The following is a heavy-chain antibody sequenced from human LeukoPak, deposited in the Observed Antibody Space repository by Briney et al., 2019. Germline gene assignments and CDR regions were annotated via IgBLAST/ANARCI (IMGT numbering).Heavy chain of an antibody. CDR1: GGSVSSGSYY. CDR3: ASTGVVAATRSFDP. D-gene: IGHD2-15*01. Sequence: SETLSLTCTVSGGSVSSGSYYWSWIRQPPGKGLEWIGYIYYSGSTNYNPSLKSRVTISVDTSKNQFSLKLSSVTAADTAVYYCASTGVVAATRSFDPWGQGTLVTVSS. CDR2: IYYSGST. J-gene: IGHJ5*02. V-gene: IGHV4-61*01.